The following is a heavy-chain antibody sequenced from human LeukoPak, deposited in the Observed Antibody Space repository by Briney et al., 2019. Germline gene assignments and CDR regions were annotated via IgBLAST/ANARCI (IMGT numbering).Heavy chain of an antibody. CDR1: GESVSSKSVS. J-gene: IGHJ4*02. V-gene: IGHV6-1*01. CDR2: TRYRSTWNT. D-gene: IGHD3-16*01. Sequence: SQTLSLTCAISGESVSSKSVSWSWMRQSPSRGLEYLGRTRYRSTWNTFYSLSVVGRITINADTSRNEVSLRLSSVTPEDTALYYCVRDFNWAFDYWGQGTLVTVSS. CDR3: VRDFNWAFDY.